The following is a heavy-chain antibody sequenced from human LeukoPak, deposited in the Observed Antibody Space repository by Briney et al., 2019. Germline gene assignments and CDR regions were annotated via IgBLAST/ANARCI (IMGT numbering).Heavy chain of an antibody. D-gene: IGHD3-3*01. J-gene: IGHJ4*02. CDR1: GGSISSGSYY. CDR2: IYTSGST. Sequence: SETLCLTCTVSGGSISSGSYYWSWIRQPAGKGLEWIGRIYTSGSTNYNPSLKSRVTISVDTSKNQFSLKLSSVTAADTAVYYCARRITIFGVVISTLIDYWGQGTLVTVSS. CDR3: ARRITIFGVVISTLIDY. V-gene: IGHV4-61*02.